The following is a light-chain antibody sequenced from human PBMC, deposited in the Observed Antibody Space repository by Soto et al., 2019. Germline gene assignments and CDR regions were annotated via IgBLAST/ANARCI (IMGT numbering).Light chain of an antibody. CDR3: QQRSNWPPLT. J-gene: IGKJ4*01. CDR2: DAS. CDR1: QSVSSY. Sequence: EIVLTQSPATLSSSPGERATLSCRASQSVSSYLAWYQQKPGQAPRLLIYDASNRATGIPARFSGRWSGTDFTLTISSLEPEDFAVYYCQQRSNWPPLTFGGGTKVEIK. V-gene: IGKV3-11*01.